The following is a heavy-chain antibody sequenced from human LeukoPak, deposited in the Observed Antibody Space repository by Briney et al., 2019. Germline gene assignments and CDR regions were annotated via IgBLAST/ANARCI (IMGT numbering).Heavy chain of an antibody. CDR1: GFTFSSYD. D-gene: IGHD2-8*02. V-gene: IGHV3-74*01. Sequence: PGRSLRLSCAAYGFTFSSYDMHWVRQAPGKGLVWVSRINSDGRSTSFADSVKGRFTISRDNAKNTLYLQMNSLRTEDTAVYYCARDQLYCTGGICYFDYWGQGTLVTVSS. CDR3: ARDQLYCTGGICYFDY. CDR2: INSDGRST. J-gene: IGHJ4*02.